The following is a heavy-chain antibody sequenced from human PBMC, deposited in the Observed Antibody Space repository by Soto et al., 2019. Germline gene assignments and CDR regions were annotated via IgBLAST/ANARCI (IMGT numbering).Heavy chain of an antibody. Sequence: PVESLKISCNGSGYSFTSYWIGWVRQMPGKGLEWMGIIYPGDSDTRYSPSFQGQVTISADKSISTAYLQWSSLKASDTAMYYCARHGLGYCSGGSCYSYYYYGMDVWGQGTTVTVSS. CDR3: ARHGLGYCSGGSCYSYYYYGMDV. CDR1: GYSFTSYW. D-gene: IGHD2-15*01. CDR2: IYPGDSDT. J-gene: IGHJ6*02. V-gene: IGHV5-51*01.